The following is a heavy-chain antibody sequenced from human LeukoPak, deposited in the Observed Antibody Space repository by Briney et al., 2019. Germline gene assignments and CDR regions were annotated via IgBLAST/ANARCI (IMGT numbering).Heavy chain of an antibody. CDR2: INHSGST. Sequence: SETLSLTCAVYGGSFSGYYWSWIRQPPGKGPEWIGEINHSGSTNYNPSLKSRVTISVDTSKNQFSLKLSSVTAADTAVYHCTRVERGYSYGSFDSWGQGTLVTVSS. CDR3: TRVERGYSYGSFDS. V-gene: IGHV4-34*01. D-gene: IGHD5-18*01. J-gene: IGHJ4*02. CDR1: GGSFSGYY.